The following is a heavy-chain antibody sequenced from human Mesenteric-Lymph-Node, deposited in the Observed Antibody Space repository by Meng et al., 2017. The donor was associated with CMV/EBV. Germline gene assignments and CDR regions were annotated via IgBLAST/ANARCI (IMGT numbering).Heavy chain of an antibody. CDR2: INHSGST. V-gene: IGHV4-34*01. CDR1: VDSFNGYY. Sequence: SETLSLTCAVYVDSFNGYYWTWIRQPPGKGLEWIGEINHSGSTKYNPSLKSRVTISADTSKNQFTLKLSSVTAADTAVYYCARGGLRIFGVVMIRGVDVWGQGTTVTVSS. CDR3: ARGGLRIFGVVMIRGVDV. D-gene: IGHD3-3*01. J-gene: IGHJ6*02.